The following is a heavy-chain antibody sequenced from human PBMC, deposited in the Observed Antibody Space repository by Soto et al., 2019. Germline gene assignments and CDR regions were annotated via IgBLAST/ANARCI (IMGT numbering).Heavy chain of an antibody. CDR2: IDHSGSI. J-gene: IGHJ4*02. CDR1: GGSFSGYY. D-gene: IGHD6-13*01. V-gene: IGHV4-34*01. Sequence: QVQLQQWGAGLLKPSETLSLTCAVYGGSFSGYYWSWIRQTPGKGLEWIGEIDHSGSIKYNPSLESRVSISLDTSRNQFSLKLSSVTAADSAVFYCATGGGAAPGTWGQGTLVTVSS. CDR3: ATGGGAAPGT.